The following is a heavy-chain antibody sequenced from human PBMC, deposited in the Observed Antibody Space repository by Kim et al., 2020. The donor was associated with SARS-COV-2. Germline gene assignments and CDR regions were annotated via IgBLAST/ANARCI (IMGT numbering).Heavy chain of an antibody. J-gene: IGHJ3*02. V-gene: IGHV3-9*01. CDR3: AKDVQVAEHTHAFDI. Sequence: GGSLRLSCAASGFTFDDYAMHWVRQAPGKGLEWVSGISWNSGSIAYADSVKGRFTISRDNAKNSLYLQMNSLRAEDTALYYCAKDVQVAEHTHAFDIWGQGTMVTVSS. CDR1: GFTFDDYA. D-gene: IGHD2-15*01. CDR2: ISWNSGSI.